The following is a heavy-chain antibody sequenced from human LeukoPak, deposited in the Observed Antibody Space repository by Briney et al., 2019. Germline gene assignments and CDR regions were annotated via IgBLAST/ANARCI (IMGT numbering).Heavy chain of an antibody. D-gene: IGHD2-15*01. CDR3: AREMGRLVVVVAATFDY. Sequence: SETLSLTCAVYGGSFSGYYWSWIRQPPGRGLEWIGEINHSGSTNYNPSLKSRVTISVDTSKNQFSLKLSSVTAADTAVYYCAREMGRLVVVVAATFDYWGQGTLVTVSS. CDR2: INHSGST. V-gene: IGHV4-34*01. CDR1: GGSFSGYY. J-gene: IGHJ4*02.